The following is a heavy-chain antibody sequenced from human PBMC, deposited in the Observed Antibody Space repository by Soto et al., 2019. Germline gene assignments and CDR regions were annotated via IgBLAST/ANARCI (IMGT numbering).Heavy chain of an antibody. D-gene: IGHD6-19*01. J-gene: IGHJ3*02. CDR2: INPSGGST. Sequence: SVKVSCKASGYTFTSYYMHWVRQAPGQGLEWMGIINPSGGSTSYAQKFQGRVTMTRDTSTSTVYMELSSLRSEDTAVYYCARDGGEYSSGWYLAFDIWGQGTMVTVSS. V-gene: IGHV1-46*03. CDR3: ARDGGEYSSGWYLAFDI. CDR1: GYTFTSYY.